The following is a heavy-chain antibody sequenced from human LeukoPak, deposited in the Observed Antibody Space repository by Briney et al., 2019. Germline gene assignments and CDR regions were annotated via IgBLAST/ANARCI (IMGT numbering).Heavy chain of an antibody. CDR1: GFTFDDYA. CDR2: ISGDGGST. D-gene: IGHD3-22*01. V-gene: IGHV3-43*02. Sequence: GGSLRLSCAASGFTFDDYAMHWVRQAPGKGLEWVSLISGDGGSTYYADSVKGRFTIPRDNSKNSLYLQMNSLRTEDTALYYCARTIPTYYYDSSGYDWGQGTLVTVSS. J-gene: IGHJ4*02. CDR3: ARTIPTYYYDSSGYD.